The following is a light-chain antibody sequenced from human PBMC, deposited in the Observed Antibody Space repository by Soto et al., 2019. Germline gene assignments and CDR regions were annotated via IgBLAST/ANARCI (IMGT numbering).Light chain of an antibody. Sequence: QSVLTQPASVSGSAGQSITISCSGTMRDVGAYNLVSWYQQHPGTAPKLIIYEVRNRPSGISSRFSGSRSGNTASLTISVLQSEDEGDYYCSAYTASSTLVFGGGTK. J-gene: IGLJ3*02. CDR1: MRDVGAYNL. CDR3: SAYTASSTLV. CDR2: EVR. V-gene: IGLV2-14*01.